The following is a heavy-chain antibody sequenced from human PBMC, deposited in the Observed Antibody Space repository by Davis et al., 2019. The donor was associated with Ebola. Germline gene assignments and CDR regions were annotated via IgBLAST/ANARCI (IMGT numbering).Heavy chain of an antibody. Sequence: GGSLTLSCAASGFTFSSYAMSWVRQAPGKGLEWVAVIWYDGSNKYYADSVKGRFTISRDNSKNTLYLQMSSLRAEDTALYYCARLDCTSASCYTGNFYYYYGADVWGQGTTVTVSS. V-gene: IGHV3-33*08. D-gene: IGHD2-2*02. CDR3: ARLDCTSASCYTGNFYYYYGADV. CDR2: IWYDGSNK. J-gene: IGHJ6*02. CDR1: GFTFSSYA.